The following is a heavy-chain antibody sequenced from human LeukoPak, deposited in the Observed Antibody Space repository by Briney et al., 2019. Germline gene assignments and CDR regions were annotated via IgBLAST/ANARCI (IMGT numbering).Heavy chain of an antibody. V-gene: IGHV4-59*12. CDR2: MYYSGSP. D-gene: IGHD6-6*01. Sequence: SETLSLTCTVSGASFSTYYWSWIRQPPGKGLECIGYMYYSGSPNYNPSLKSRVTISVDTSKNQFSLKLSSVTAADTAVYYCARDGRGSTSLDNWGQGILVTVSS. CDR1: GASFSTYY. CDR3: ARDGRGSTSLDN. J-gene: IGHJ4*02.